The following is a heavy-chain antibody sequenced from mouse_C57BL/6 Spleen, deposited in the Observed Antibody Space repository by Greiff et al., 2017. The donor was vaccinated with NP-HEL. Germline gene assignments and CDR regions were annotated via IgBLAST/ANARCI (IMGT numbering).Heavy chain of an antibody. J-gene: IGHJ3*01. CDR2: IYPGDGDT. Sequence: QVQLQQSGPELVKPGASVKISCKASGYAFSSYWMNWVKQRPGKGLAWIGQIYPGDGDTNYNGKFKGKATLTADKSSSTAYMQLSSLTSEDSAVYFCARLGYDYEGGFAYWGQGTLVTVSA. CDR3: ARLGYDYEGGFAY. V-gene: IGHV1-80*01. D-gene: IGHD2-4*01. CDR1: GYAFSSYW.